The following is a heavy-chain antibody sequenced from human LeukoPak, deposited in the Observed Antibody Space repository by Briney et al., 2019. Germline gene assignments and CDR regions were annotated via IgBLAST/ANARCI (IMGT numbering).Heavy chain of an antibody. CDR3: AVLVVAATDYFDY. CDR2: ISAYNGNT. V-gene: IGHV1-18*01. D-gene: IGHD2-15*01. Sequence: ASVKVSCKTSGYTFTSYGISWVRQAPGQGLEWMGWISAYNGNTNYAQELQGRVTMTTDTSTSTAYMELRSLRSDDTAVYYCAVLVVAATDYFDYWGQGTLVTVSS. CDR1: GYTFTSYG. J-gene: IGHJ4*02.